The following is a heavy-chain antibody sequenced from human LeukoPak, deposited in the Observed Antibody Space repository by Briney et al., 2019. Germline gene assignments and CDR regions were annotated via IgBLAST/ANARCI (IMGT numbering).Heavy chain of an antibody. J-gene: IGHJ4*02. Sequence: SETLSLICTVSSDSISSYYWSWIRQPPGEGPEWIGYVFYSGSTSYNPSLKSRVTMSIDTSKNQFSLKLASVTAADTAVYYCARGHRSSWDDVGYIDYWGQGSLVTVSS. CDR1: SDSISSYY. D-gene: IGHD6-13*01. CDR2: VFYSGST. V-gene: IGHV4-59*01. CDR3: ARGHRSSWDDVGYIDY.